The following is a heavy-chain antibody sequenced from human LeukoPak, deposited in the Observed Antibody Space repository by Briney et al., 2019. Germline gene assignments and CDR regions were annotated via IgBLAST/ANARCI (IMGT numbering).Heavy chain of an antibody. Sequence: GGSLRLSCAASGFTFSTYTMNWVRQAPGKGLEWVSSISSIGSTIYYADSVKGRFTISRDNAKNSLYLQMNSLRAEDTALYYCAKDGGIAAAGRGDDAFDIWGQGTMVTVSS. CDR3: AKDGGIAAAGRGDDAFDI. CDR1: GFTFSTYT. CDR2: ISSIGSTI. D-gene: IGHD6-13*01. V-gene: IGHV3-48*04. J-gene: IGHJ3*02.